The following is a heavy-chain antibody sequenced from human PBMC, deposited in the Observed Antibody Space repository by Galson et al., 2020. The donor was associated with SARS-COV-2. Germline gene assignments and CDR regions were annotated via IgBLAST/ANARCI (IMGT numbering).Heavy chain of an antibody. Sequence: SETLSLTCPVSGGSISSSSYYWAWIRQPPGQGLEWIGSIYYSGSTYYNPSLKSRVTISVDTSKNQFSLKLSSVTAADTAVYYCARHRGEYDFWSGYDNWFDPWGQGTLVTVSS. CDR3: ARHRGEYDFWSGYDNWFDP. V-gene: IGHV4-39*01. CDR1: GGSISSSSYY. D-gene: IGHD3-3*01. J-gene: IGHJ5*02. CDR2: IYYSGST.